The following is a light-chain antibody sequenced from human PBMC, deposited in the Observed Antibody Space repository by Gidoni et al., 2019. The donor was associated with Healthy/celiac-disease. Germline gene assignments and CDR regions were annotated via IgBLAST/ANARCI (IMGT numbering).Light chain of an antibody. CDR2: DAS. CDR3: QQRSNWPQYT. CDR1: QSVSSD. Sequence: EIVLTQSPATLSLSPGERATLSCRASQSVSSDLAWYQQKPGQAPMLLIYDASNRATGIPARFSGGGSGTDFTLTISSLEPEDFAVYYCQQRSNWPQYTFGQGTKLEIK. J-gene: IGKJ2*01. V-gene: IGKV3-11*01.